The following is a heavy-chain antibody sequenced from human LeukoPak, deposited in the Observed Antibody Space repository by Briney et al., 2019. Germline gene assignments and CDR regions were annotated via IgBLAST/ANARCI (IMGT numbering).Heavy chain of an antibody. CDR2: IYYSGST. CDR3: ARGGQPLLGNWFDP. Sequence: SETLSLTCSVSGGSISNSNYYWGWIRMPPGKGMEWIGTIYYSGSTNYNPSLKSRPTISVHTSKNQFSMKLTSVTAADTAVYYCARGGQPLLGNWFDPWGRGTLVTVSS. CDR1: GGSISNSNYY. V-gene: IGHV4-39*02. J-gene: IGHJ5*02. D-gene: IGHD1-14*01.